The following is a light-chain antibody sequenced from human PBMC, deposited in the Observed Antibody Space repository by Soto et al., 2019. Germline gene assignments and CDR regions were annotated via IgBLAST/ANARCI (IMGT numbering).Light chain of an antibody. Sequence: DIQMTQSPSSLSASVGDRVTITCRASQSISFYLNWYQQKPGNAPKVLIYAASNLQTGVPSRFSGGGSGTDFTLTINSLQPEDFATYSCQQSYSTPITFGQGTQLEIK. CDR1: QSISFY. CDR2: AAS. V-gene: IGKV1-39*01. J-gene: IGKJ5*01. CDR3: QQSYSTPIT.